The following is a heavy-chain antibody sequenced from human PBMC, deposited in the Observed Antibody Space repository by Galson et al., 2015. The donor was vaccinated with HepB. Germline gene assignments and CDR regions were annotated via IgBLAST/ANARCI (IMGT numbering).Heavy chain of an antibody. V-gene: IGHV3-23*01. CDR1: GFTFTSYA. CDR2: ITGSSGST. J-gene: IGHJ4*02. Sequence: SLRLSCAASGFTFTSYAMSWVRQAPGKGLEWVSAITGSSGSTYYADSVKGRFTISRDNSKNTLSLQMNSLRAEDTAVYYCAKDRGFWSGCYNYWGQGALVTVSS. D-gene: IGHD3-3*01. CDR3: AKDRGFWSGCYNY.